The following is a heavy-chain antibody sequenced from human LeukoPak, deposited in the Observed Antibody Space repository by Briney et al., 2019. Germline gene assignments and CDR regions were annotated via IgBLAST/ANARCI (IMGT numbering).Heavy chain of an antibody. V-gene: IGHV1-18*01. Sequence: ASVKVSCKSSDHTFSSYGISWVRQAPGQGLEWMGWISAYNGNTNYALKVQDRVTMTTDTSTSTAYMELRSLRSDDTAIYYCARDKGRITIFGVAPPFDDWGQGTLVTVSS. J-gene: IGHJ4*02. CDR1: DHTFSSYG. CDR2: ISAYNGNT. D-gene: IGHD3-3*01. CDR3: ARDKGRITIFGVAPPFDD.